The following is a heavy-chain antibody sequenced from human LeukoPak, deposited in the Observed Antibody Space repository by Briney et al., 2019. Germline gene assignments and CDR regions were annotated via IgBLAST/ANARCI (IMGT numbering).Heavy chain of an antibody. J-gene: IGHJ4*02. CDR1: GFTFSSYW. CDR2: IKQDGREN. V-gene: IGHV3-7*01. D-gene: IGHD6-19*01. Sequence: GGSLRLSCAASGFTFSSYWMSWVRQAPGKGLEWVANIKQDGRENYYVDSVKGRFTISRDNAKNSLYLQMNSLRAEDTAVYYCARSSSGWYYFDYWGQGTLVTVSS. CDR3: ARSSSGWYYFDY.